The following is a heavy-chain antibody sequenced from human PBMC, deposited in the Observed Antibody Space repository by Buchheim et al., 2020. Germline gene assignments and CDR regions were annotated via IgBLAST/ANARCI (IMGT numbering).Heavy chain of an antibody. Sequence: QVQLQESGPGLVRPSQTLTLTCAVSGTSVSSSGYSWSWIRQPPGKGLEWIGYMFYSGSTYYTSSLKSRVTISEDTSKNQLSLRLTFVTAADTAVYYCARGTRGYGSGMDVWGQGTT. CDR3: ARGTRGYGSGMDV. CDR1: GTSVSSSGYS. CDR2: MFYSGST. V-gene: IGHV4-30-4*07. D-gene: IGHD3-10*01. J-gene: IGHJ6*02.